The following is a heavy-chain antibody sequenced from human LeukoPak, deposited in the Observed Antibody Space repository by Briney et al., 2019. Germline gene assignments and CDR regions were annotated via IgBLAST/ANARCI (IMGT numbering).Heavy chain of an antibody. CDR1: GGSFSGYY. J-gene: IGHJ5*02. V-gene: IGHV4-34*01. D-gene: IGHD3-10*01. Sequence: SGTLSLTCAVYGGSFSGYYWSWIRQPPGKGLEWIGEINHSGSTNYNPSLKSRVTISVDTSKNQFSLKLSSVTAADTAVYYCASRLWFGERRFDPWGQGTLVTVSS. CDR3: ASRLWFGERRFDP. CDR2: INHSGST.